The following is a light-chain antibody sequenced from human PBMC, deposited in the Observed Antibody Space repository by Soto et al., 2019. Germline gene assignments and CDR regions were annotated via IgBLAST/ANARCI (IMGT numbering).Light chain of an antibody. CDR2: RAS. CDR1: QHVSSN. V-gene: IGKV3-15*01. CDR3: QQYNNWPYT. Sequence: EIVMKQSPATLSVSPGGSATLSCRASQHVSSNFAWYRQKPGQAHTLLIYRASTRATGITARFSGSGSGTEFTLTSSSLQSEDFAVYYCQQYNNWPYTFGQGTKLEIK. J-gene: IGKJ2*01.